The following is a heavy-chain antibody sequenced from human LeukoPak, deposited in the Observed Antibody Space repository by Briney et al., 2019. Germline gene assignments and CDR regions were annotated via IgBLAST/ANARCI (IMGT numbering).Heavy chain of an antibody. Sequence: GGSLRLFCAASGFTFSSYGMHWVRQAPGKGLEWVAVIWYDGSNKYYADSVKGRFTISRDNSKNTLYLQMNSLRAEDTAVYYCARTIYSWNYGRNDAFDIWGQGTMVTVSS. CDR3: ARTIYSWNYGRNDAFDI. CDR2: IWYDGSNK. V-gene: IGHV3-33*01. D-gene: IGHD1-7*01. CDR1: GFTFSSYG. J-gene: IGHJ3*02.